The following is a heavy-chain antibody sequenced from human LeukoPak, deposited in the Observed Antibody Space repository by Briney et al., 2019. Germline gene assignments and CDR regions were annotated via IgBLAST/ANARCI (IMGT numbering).Heavy chain of an antibody. V-gene: IGHV3-23*01. CDR3: ASLEENWFDP. CDR1: GFTFSSYG. Sequence: GGSLRLSCAASGFTFSSYGMSWVRQAPGKGLEWVSAISGSGGSTYYADSVKGRFTISRDNSKNTLYLQMNSLRAEDTAVYYCASLEENWFDPWGQGTLVTVSS. CDR2: ISGSGGST. J-gene: IGHJ5*02.